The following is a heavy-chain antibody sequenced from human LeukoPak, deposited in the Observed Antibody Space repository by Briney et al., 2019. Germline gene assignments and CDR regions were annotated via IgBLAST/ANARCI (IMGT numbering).Heavy chain of an antibody. V-gene: IGHV3-23*01. CDR2: ISGGGGTT. CDR3: AKDPYDSSGYYFPGAFDI. CDR1: GFTFSSYA. J-gene: IGHJ3*02. D-gene: IGHD3-22*01. Sequence: GGSLRLSCAASGFTFSSYAMNWVRQAPGKWLEWVSGISGGGGTTYYGASVKGRFTISRDNSRNTLYLQMNSLRAEDTAVYYCAKDPYDSSGYYFPGAFDIWGQGTMVTVSS.